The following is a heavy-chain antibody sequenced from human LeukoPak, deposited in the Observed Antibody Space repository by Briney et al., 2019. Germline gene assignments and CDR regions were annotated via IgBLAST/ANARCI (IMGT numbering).Heavy chain of an antibody. D-gene: IGHD3-10*01. CDR1: GYTFTGYY. V-gene: IGHV1-2*02. CDR3: ARNTNYFGSGNSFDY. CDR2: INPNTGDT. Sequence: ASVRVSCKASGYTFTGYYMHWVRQAPGQGLEWMGWINPNTGDTNYAQKFQGRVTMTRDTSIDTAYMELSRLKTDDTAVYYCARNTNYFGSGNSFDYWGQGTLVTVSS. J-gene: IGHJ4*02.